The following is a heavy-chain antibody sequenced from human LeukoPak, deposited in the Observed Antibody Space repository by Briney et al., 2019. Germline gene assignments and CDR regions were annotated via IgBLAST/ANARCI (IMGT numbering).Heavy chain of an antibody. CDR2: IYTSGST. V-gene: IGHV4-4*07. CDR1: GVSISSYY. D-gene: IGHD6-13*01. CDR3: ARDRSSRGTDY. Sequence: PSETLSLPCTVSGVSISSYYWSWIRQPAGKGLEWIGRIYTSGSTNYNPSLKSRVTMSVDTSKNQFSLKLSSVTAADTAVYYCARDRSSRGTDYCRQGNLVTVSS. J-gene: IGHJ4*02.